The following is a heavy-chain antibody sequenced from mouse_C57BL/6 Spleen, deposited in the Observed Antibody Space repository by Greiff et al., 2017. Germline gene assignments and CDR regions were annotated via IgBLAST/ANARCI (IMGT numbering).Heavy chain of an antibody. J-gene: IGHJ4*01. CDR2: ISSGSSTI. CDR3: ARDGKDYAMDY. V-gene: IGHV5-17*01. Sequence: EVMLVESGGGLVKPGGSLKLSCAASGFTFSDYGMHWVRQAPEKGLEWVAYISSGSSTIYYADTVKGRCTISRDNAKNTLFLQMTSLRSEDTAMYYCARDGKDYAMDYWGQGTSVTVSS. D-gene: IGHD1-1*01. CDR1: GFTFSDYG.